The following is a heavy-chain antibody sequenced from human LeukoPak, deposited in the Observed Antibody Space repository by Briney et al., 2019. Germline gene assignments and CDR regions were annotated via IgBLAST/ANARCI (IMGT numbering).Heavy chain of an antibody. CDR3: ARCRSGSYYGDY. Sequence: PGGSLRPSCAASGFTFSSYGMHWVRQAPGKGLEWVAIIWYDGSNKYYADSVKGRFTISRDNSKNTLYLQMNSLRAEDTAVYYCARCRSGSYYGDYWGQGTLVTVSS. V-gene: IGHV3-33*01. D-gene: IGHD3-10*01. CDR2: IWYDGSNK. J-gene: IGHJ4*02. CDR1: GFTFSSYG.